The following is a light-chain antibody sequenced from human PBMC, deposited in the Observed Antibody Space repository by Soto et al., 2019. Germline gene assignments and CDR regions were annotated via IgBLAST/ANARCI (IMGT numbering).Light chain of an antibody. Sequence: QSALTQPPSASGSPGQSVTISCTGTSSDIGDANYVSWYQRHPDKAPKLIIYEVLKRPSGVPDRFSGSKSGNTASLTVSGLQAEDEADYYRSPYADFHNVVFGGGTKVPVL. CDR1: SSDIGDANY. CDR3: SPYADFHNVV. J-gene: IGLJ2*01. V-gene: IGLV2-8*01. CDR2: EVL.